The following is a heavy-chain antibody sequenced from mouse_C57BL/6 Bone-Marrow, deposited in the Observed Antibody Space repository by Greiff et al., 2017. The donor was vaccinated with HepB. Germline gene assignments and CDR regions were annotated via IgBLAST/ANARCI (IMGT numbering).Heavy chain of an antibody. Sequence: EVQLQQSGPELVKPGASVKISCKASGYTFTDYYMNWVKQSHGKSLEWIGDINPNNGGTSYNQKFKGKATLTVDQSSSTAYMELRSLTSEDSAVYYCARITTVMDYWGQGTSVTVSS. CDR2: INPNNGGT. CDR1: GYTFTDYY. CDR3: ARITTVMDY. V-gene: IGHV1-26*01. D-gene: IGHD1-1*01. J-gene: IGHJ4*01.